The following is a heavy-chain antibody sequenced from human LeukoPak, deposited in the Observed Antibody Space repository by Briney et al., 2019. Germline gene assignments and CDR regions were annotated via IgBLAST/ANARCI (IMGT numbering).Heavy chain of an antibody. V-gene: IGHV3-53*01. D-gene: IGHD2/OR15-2a*01. CDR3: ARDFEGVHRTTNSYTYYYYMDV. Sequence: PGGSLRLSCAASGFTFSSYWMSWVRQAPGKGLEWVSIIYGGSTYYADSVKGRFTISRDNSKNTVYLQMNSLRAEDTAVYYCARDFEGVHRTTNSYTYYYYMDVWGKGTTVIVSS. J-gene: IGHJ6*03. CDR2: IYGGST. CDR1: GFTFSSYW.